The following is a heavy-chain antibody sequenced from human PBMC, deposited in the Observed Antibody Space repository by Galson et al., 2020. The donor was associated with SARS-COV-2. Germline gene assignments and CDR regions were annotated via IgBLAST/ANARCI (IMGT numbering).Heavy chain of an antibody. CDR1: GYTFTSYG. CDR2: ISASNGNT. CDR3: ARDRPYFRGGGTLGPYYYAMDV. D-gene: IGHD3-16*01. J-gene: IGHJ6*02. V-gene: IGHV1-18*04. Sequence: ASVKVSCKASGYTFTSYGISWVRQAPGQGLDWLGWISASNGNTNYVQKPQGRVTMTTDTSTSKAYMELRSLRSDDTAVYYCARDRPYFRGGGTLGPYYYAMDVWGQGTTVTVSS.